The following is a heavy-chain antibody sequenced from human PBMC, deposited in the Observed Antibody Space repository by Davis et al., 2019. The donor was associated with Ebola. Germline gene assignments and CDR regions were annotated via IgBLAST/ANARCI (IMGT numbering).Heavy chain of an antibody. D-gene: IGHD1-26*01. Sequence: PSETLSLTCAASGFTVSSNYMSWVRQAPGKGLEWVSVIYSGGSTYYADSVKGRFTISRDNSKNTLYLQMNSLRAEDTAVYYCAKDDYHSGSPFDYWGQGTLVTVSS. CDR3: AKDDYHSGSPFDY. V-gene: IGHV3-53*05. CDR2: IYSGGST. CDR1: GFTVSSNY. J-gene: IGHJ4*02.